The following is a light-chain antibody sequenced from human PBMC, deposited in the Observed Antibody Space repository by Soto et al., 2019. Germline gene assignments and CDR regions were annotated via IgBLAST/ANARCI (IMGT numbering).Light chain of an antibody. CDR1: RSVSSY. CDR2: GAS. Sequence: EIVLTQSPGTLSLSPGERATLSCRASRSVSSYLAWYQQKPGQAPRLLIYGASTRATGIPARFSGSGSGTEFTLTISSLQSEDFAVYYCQQYNNWPPLFTFGPGTKVDI. V-gene: IGKV3-15*01. CDR3: QQYNNWPPLFT. J-gene: IGKJ3*01.